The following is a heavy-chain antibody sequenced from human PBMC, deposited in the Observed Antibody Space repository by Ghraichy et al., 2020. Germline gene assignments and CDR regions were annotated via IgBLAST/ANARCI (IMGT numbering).Heavy chain of an antibody. CDR2: ITPMFGTA. V-gene: IGHV1-69*06. Sequence: SVKVSCKASGGTLRSYAISWVRQSPGQGLEWMGGITPMFGTADYAKTFQGRLTITVDRSTNTAYMELSSLRSDDTAVYYCSHCPRDYDYWSGYEAFDVLGQGTMVTVSS. CDR1: GGTLRSYA. J-gene: IGHJ3*01. D-gene: IGHD3/OR15-3a*01. CDR3: SHCPRDYDYWSGYEAFDV.